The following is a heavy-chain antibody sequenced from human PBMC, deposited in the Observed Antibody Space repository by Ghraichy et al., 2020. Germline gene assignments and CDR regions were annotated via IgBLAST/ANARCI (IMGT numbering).Heavy chain of an antibody. D-gene: IGHD3-22*01. V-gene: IGHV4-34*01. Sequence: SETLSLTCAVYGGSFSGYYWSWIRQPPGKGLEWIGEINHSGSTNYNPSLKSRVTISVDTSKNQFSLKLSSVTAADTAVYYCARGATMIVVDYWGQGTLVTVSS. CDR1: GGSFSGYY. CDR2: INHSGST. J-gene: IGHJ4*02. CDR3: ARGATMIVVDY.